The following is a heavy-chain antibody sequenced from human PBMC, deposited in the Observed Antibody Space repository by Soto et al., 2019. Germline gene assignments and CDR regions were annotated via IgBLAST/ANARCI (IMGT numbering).Heavy chain of an antibody. CDR3: ARVSDSSGYPITGPVYYYYYGMDV. Sequence: ASVKVSCKASGFPFTSYGISWVRQAPGQGLEWMGWIIPIFGTANYAQKFQGRVTITADESTSTAYMELSSLRSEDTAVYYCARVSDSSGYPITGPVYYYYYGMDVWGQGTTVTVSS. CDR2: IIPIFGTA. J-gene: IGHJ6*02. CDR1: GFPFTSYG. D-gene: IGHD3-22*01. V-gene: IGHV1-69*13.